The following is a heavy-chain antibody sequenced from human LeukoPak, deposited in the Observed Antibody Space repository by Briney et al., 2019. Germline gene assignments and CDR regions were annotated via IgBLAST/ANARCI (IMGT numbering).Heavy chain of an antibody. CDR1: GYTFTGYY. J-gene: IGHJ4*02. CDR3: ARDKEWELLMYYLDY. V-gene: IGHV1-2*06. Sequence: ASVKVSCKASGYTFTGYYMHWVRQAPGQGLEWMGRINPNSGGTNYAQKFQGRVTMTRDTSISTAYMELSRLRSDDTAVYYCARDKEWELLMYYLDYWGQGTLVTVSS. D-gene: IGHD1-26*01. CDR2: INPNSGGT.